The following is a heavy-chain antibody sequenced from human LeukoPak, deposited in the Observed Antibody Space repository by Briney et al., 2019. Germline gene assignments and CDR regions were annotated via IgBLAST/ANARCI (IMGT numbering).Heavy chain of an antibody. CDR1: GFTFSSYA. CDR2: ISGSGGST. J-gene: IGHJ4*02. Sequence: PGGSLRLSCAASGFTFSSYAMSWVRQAPGKGLEWVSAISGSGGSTYYADSVKGRFTISRDNSKNTLYLQMNSLRAEDTAVYYCAKDLLRYFDWLLNYFDYWGQGTLVTVSS. V-gene: IGHV3-23*01. D-gene: IGHD3-9*01. CDR3: AKDLLRYFDWLLNYFDY.